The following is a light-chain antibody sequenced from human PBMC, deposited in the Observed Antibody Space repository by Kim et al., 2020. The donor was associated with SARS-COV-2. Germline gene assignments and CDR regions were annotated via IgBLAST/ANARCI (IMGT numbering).Light chain of an antibody. CDR2: TAS. J-gene: IGKJ3*01. V-gene: IGKV1-27*01. CDR3: QKYDNVPLT. Sequence: ASVEDRVTITCRASQGIDNYLAWYQQKPGKVPQLLIYTASALQSGVPSRFSGSRSGTDFTLTISSLQPEDVATYYCQKYDNVPLTFGPGTKVDIK. CDR1: QGIDNY.